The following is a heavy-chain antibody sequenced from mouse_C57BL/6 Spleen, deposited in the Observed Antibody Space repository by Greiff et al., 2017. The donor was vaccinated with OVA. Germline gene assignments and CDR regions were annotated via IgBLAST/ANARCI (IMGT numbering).Heavy chain of an antibody. CDR2: IHPNSGST. CDR1: GYTFTSYW. CDR3: ARCGNYPYFDY. Sequence: QVQLQQPGAELVKPGASVKLSCKASGYTFTSYWMHWVKQRPGQGLEWIGMIHPNSGSTNYNEKFTSKATLTVDKSSSTAYMQLSSLTSEDSAVYYCARCGNYPYFDYWGQGTTLTVSS. D-gene: IGHD2-1*01. J-gene: IGHJ2*01. V-gene: IGHV1-64*01.